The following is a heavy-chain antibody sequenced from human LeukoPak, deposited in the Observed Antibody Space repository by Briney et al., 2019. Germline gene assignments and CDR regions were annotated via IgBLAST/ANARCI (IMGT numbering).Heavy chain of an antibody. J-gene: IGHJ6*03. CDR1: GYTFTTYG. CDR3: AKGSKLVVITRDHYMAV. D-gene: IGHD3-22*01. CDR2: IRYDGTNK. V-gene: IGHV3-30*02. Sequence: GGSLRLSCAASGYTFTTYGMHWVRQAPGKGLEWVAFIRYDGTNKYYADSVKGRFTISRDNSQNIVDLQMNSLRAEDTAVYYCAKGSKLVVITRDHYMAVWGKGTTVTISS.